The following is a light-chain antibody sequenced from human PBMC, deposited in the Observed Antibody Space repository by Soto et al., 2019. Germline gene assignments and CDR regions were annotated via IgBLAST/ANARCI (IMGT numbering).Light chain of an antibody. V-gene: IGLV1-44*01. CDR2: GNN. J-gene: IGLJ3*02. CDR3: AAWDDSLNAWM. Sequence: QSVLTQPPSASGTPGQRVTISCSGSSSNIGTNVVNWYRQLPGTAPKLLIYGNNQRPSGVPDRFSGSKSGTSASLAISGLQSEDEAAYYCAAWDDSLNAWMFGGGTKVTVL. CDR1: SSNIGTNV.